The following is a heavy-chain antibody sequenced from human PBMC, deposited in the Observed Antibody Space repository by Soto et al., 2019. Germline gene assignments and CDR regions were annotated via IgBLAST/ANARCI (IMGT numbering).Heavy chain of an antibody. CDR2: IIPIFGTA. D-gene: IGHD3-3*01. CDR1: GGTFSSYA. J-gene: IGHJ5*02. CDR3: ARKATYYDFWSGYYQNNWFDP. V-gene: IGHV1-69*01. Sequence: QVQLVQSGVEVKKPGSSVKVSCKASGGTFSSYAISWVRQAPGQGLEWMGGIIPIFGTANYAQKFQGRVTITADESTSTAYMELSSLRSEDTAVYYCARKATYYDFWSGYYQNNWFDPWGQGTLVTVSS.